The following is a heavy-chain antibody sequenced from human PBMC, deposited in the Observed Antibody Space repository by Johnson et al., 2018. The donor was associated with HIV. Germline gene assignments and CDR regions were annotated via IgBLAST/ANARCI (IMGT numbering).Heavy chain of an antibody. CDR1: GFTFSNAW. Sequence: VQLVESGGGFVKPGGSLRLSCAASGFTFSNAWMSWVRQAPGKGLEWVGRIKSKTDGGTTDYAAPVKGRFTISRDDSKNTLYLQMNSLKTEDTAVYYCTTGFTLLVPDAFDIWGQGTMVTVSS. J-gene: IGHJ3*02. CDR2: IKSKTDGGTT. CDR3: TTGFTLLVPDAFDI. V-gene: IGHV3-15*01. D-gene: IGHD6-13*01.